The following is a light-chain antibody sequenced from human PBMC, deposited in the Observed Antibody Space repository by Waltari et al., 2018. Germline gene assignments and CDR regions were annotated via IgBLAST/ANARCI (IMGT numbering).Light chain of an antibody. CDR1: QNIRNW. J-gene: IGKJ1*01. CDR3: QKYGSSSGT. V-gene: IGKV1-5*03. CDR2: NAS. Sequence: DIQMTQSPSTLSASVGDRVTIICRANQNIRNWVAWYQQKPGKAPQLLIYNASTLQKGVPSRFSGSGSGTEFTLTISSLQPDDFANYYCQKYGSSSGTFGQGTKVDIK.